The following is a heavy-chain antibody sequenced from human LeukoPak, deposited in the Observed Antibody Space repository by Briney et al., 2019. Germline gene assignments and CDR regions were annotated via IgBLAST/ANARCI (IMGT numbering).Heavy chain of an antibody. D-gene: IGHD2-2*01. Sequence: GGSLRLSCAASGFTYSSYAMSWVRQAPGKGLEWVSAISGSGGSTYYADSVKGRFTICRDNSKNTLYLQMNSLRAEDTAVYYCAKEGYQLHTGWFDPWGQGTLVTVSS. CDR1: GFTYSSYA. CDR3: AKEGYQLHTGWFDP. J-gene: IGHJ5*02. V-gene: IGHV3-23*01. CDR2: ISGSGGST.